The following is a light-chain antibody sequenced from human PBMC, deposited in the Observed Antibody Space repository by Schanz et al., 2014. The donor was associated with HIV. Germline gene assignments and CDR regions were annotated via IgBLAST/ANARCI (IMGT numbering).Light chain of an antibody. CDR3: VVYVGNGIRV. J-gene: IGLJ3*02. CDR1: SGSVSSSHY. V-gene: IGLV8-61*01. CDR2: NTN. Sequence: QAVVTQEPSLSVSPGGTVTLTCGLTSGSVSSSHYPSWYQQTPGQTPRTLIYNTNIRSSGVSGRFSGSILGNKAALTITGAQSDDESDYYCVVYVGNGIRVFGGGTKVTVL.